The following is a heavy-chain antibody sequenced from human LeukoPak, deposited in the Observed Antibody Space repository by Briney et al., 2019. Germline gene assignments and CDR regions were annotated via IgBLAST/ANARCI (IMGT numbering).Heavy chain of an antibody. Sequence: GGSLRLSCEATGFTFSDYYMHWVRQAPGKGLMWVSRTSGDGTSLTYAVSVKGRFTISRDNAKNTLYLQMNNLRAEDTAVYYCTRKLRGVYGMDVWGKGTTVTVSS. J-gene: IGHJ6*04. V-gene: IGHV3-74*01. CDR2: TSGDGTSL. CDR1: GFTFSDYY. CDR3: TRKLRGVYGMDV. D-gene: IGHD3-10*01.